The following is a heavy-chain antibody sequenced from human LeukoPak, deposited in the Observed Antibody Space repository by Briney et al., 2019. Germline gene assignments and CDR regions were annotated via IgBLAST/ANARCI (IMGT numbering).Heavy chain of an antibody. CDR1: GFTFSSYG. D-gene: IGHD5-18*01. J-gene: IGHJ4*02. CDR2: ISYDGSNK. Sequence: PGGSLRLSCAASGFTFSSYGMHWVRQAPGKGLEWVAVISYDGSNKYYADSVKGRFTISRDNAKNTLYLQMNSLRVEDTAVYYCARASGNNYGRFDSWGQGTLVTVSS. CDR3: ARASGNNYGRFDS. V-gene: IGHV3-30*03.